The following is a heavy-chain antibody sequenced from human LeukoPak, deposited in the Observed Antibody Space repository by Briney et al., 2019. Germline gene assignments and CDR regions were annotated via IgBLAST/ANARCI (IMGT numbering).Heavy chain of an antibody. V-gene: IGHV1-8*01. D-gene: IGHD3-10*02. CDR3: ARGLLGSGSYYILNYYYYGMDV. J-gene: IGHJ6*02. CDR1: GYTFTSYD. Sequence: GASVKVSCKASGYTFTSYDINWVRQATGQGLEWMGWMNPNSGNTGYAQKFQGRVTMTRNTSISTAYMELSSLRSEDTAVYYCARGLLGSGSYYILNYYYYGMDVWGQGTTVTVSS. CDR2: MNPNSGNT.